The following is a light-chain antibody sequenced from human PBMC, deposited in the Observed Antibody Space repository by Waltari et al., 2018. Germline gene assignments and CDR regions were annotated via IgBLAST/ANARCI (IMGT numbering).Light chain of an antibody. J-gene: IGKJ4*01. CDR1: QSVSSY. CDR3: QQRHSWPLT. V-gene: IGKV3-11*01. CDR2: DAS. Sequence: EIVLTQSPATLSLSPGERATLSCRASQSVSSYLGWYQQKPGQAPRLLISDASNRATGIPARFSGSGSETDLTLTISSLEPEDFAVYYCQQRHSWPLTFGGGTRVEI.